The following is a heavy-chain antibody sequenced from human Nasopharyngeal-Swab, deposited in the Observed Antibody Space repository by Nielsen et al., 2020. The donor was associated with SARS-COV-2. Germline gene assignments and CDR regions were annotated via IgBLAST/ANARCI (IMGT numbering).Heavy chain of an antibody. CDR2: ISSSSSYI. J-gene: IGHJ3*02. V-gene: IGHV3-21*01. Sequence: GESLKISCAASGFTFSSYSMNWVRQAPGKGLEWVSSISSSSSYIYYADSVKGRFTISRDKAKNSLYLQMNSLRAEDTAVYYCASLPTVGATEDDAFDIWGQGTMVTVSS. CDR3: ASLPTVGATEDDAFDI. D-gene: IGHD1-26*01. CDR1: GFTFSSYS.